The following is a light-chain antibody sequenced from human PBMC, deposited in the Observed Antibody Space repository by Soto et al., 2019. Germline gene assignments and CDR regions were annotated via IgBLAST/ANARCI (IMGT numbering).Light chain of an antibody. J-gene: IGKJ1*01. CDR3: MQGTHWPWT. V-gene: IGKV2-30*02. CDR1: QSLAHSDGNTY. Sequence: DVVMTQPPLFLPVTLRQPASISCRSSQSLAHSDGNTYLTWFQQRPGQSPRRLIYKASNRDSGVPDRFSGSGSGTDFTLKISRVEAEDVAVYYCMQGTHWPWTFGQGTKVDIK. CDR2: KAS.